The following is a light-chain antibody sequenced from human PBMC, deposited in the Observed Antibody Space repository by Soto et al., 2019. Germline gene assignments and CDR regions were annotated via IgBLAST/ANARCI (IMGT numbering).Light chain of an antibody. CDR2: HAS. CDR3: QHYDEWPLT. V-gene: IGKV3-15*01. CDR1: QSVSNN. Sequence: IVMTQSPATLSVSPGERATLSCRASQSVSNNLAWYQQKRGQAPRLLIYHASTRATGIPPRFSGSGSGAECTLTISSLQSEDFAAYYCQHYDEWPLTFGGGTRVEIK. J-gene: IGKJ4*01.